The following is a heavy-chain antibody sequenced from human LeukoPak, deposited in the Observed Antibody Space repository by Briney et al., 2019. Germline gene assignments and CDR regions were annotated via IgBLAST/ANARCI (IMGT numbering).Heavy chain of an antibody. J-gene: IGHJ1*01. CDR3: ARRGAVPVEYLQY. D-gene: IGHD6-19*01. CDR2: INPKNGGT. Sequence: GASVKVSCKPSGYTFIDSFIHWVRHAPGRGLEWMGWINPKNGGTNYAQKFQGRVTMTRDTSISTAYMELSRLTSDDTAVYYCARRGAVPVEYLQYWGQGTLVTVSS. CDR1: GYTFIDSF. V-gene: IGHV1-2*02.